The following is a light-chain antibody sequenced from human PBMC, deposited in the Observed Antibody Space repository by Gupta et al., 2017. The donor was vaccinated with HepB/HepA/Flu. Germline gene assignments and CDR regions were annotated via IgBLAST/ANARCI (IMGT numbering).Light chain of an antibody. J-gene: IGLJ1*01. CDR3: TSYTTSYTYV. CDR1: SSDIGHYDF. CDR2: DVY. Sequence: QSALTQPASVSGSPGQSISISCTGTSSDIGHYDFVFWYQQHPGKAPKLIVFDVYNRPSGVSSRFSGSKSGNTASLTISGLQAEDEADYYCTSYTTSYTYVFGTGTKVTVL. V-gene: IGLV2-14*03.